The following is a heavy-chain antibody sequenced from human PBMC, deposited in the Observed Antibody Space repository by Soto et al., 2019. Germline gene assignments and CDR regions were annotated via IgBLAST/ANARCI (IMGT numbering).Heavy chain of an antibody. Sequence: QVQLVQSAAEVKNPGATVRVSCKASGYSFTSFAISWVRQAPGRGLEWMGWISGYNGDTYYTEEFQGRLAVTTDTSTNTAYMELRSLRSDDTAVYYCARAPHHAIPTHYMDVWGKGTAVTVSS. D-gene: IGHD2-21*01. J-gene: IGHJ6*03. CDR3: ARAPHHAIPTHYMDV. V-gene: IGHV1-18*01. CDR1: GYSFTSFA. CDR2: ISGYNGDT.